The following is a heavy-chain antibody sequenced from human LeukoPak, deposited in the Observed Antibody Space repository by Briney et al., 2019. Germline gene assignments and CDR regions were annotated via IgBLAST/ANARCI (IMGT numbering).Heavy chain of an antibody. V-gene: IGHV3-20*04. J-gene: IGHJ4*02. CDR1: GFTFDDYG. Sequence: GGSLRLSCAASGFTFDDYGMSWVRQAPGKGLEWVSGINWNGGSTGYADSVKGRFTISRDNAKNSLYLQMNSLRAEDTAVYYCARFYGDETYFDYWGQGTLVTVSS. CDR3: ARFYGDETYFDY. CDR2: INWNGGST. D-gene: IGHD4-17*01.